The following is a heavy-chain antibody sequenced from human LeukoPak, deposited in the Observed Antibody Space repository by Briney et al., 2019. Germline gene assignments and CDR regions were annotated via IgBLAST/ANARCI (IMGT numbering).Heavy chain of an antibody. J-gene: IGHJ4*02. Sequence: GASVKVSCKASGYTFTGYYMHWVRQAPGQGLEWMGWINPNSGGTNYAQKFQGRVTMTRDTSISTAYMELSRLRSDDTAVYYCARGTVSMVRGVTGGASFDYWGQGTLVTVSS. CDR2: INPNSGGT. V-gene: IGHV1-2*02. CDR1: GYTFTGYY. D-gene: IGHD3-10*01. CDR3: ARGTVSMVRGVTGGASFDY.